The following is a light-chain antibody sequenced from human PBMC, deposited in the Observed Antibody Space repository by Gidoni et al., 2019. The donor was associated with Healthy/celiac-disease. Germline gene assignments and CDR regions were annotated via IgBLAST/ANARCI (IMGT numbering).Light chain of an antibody. Sequence: SHVLIQPPSVSVAPGQTAKITCGGNNIGSKSVHWDQQRPGQAPVLVIYNDIDRPSGIPERFSGSNSGTTATLTISRVAAEDEADYYCQVWDNNSDYVLFGGGTKLTVL. V-gene: IGLV3-21*04. CDR1: NIGSKS. J-gene: IGLJ2*01. CDR2: NDI. CDR3: QVWDNNSDYVL.